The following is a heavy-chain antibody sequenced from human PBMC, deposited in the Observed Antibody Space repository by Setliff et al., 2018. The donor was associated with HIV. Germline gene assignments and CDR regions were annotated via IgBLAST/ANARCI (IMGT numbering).Heavy chain of an antibody. Sequence: ASVKVSCKASGYTFTGYYLHLVRQAPGQGLEWMGWINPNGGGTKYAQKFQGRVTLTRDTSINTVYMELSSLRSDDAAVYYCARQDIPTGYYLFDYWGQGTQVTVSS. CDR1: GYTFTGYY. V-gene: IGHV1-2*02. CDR3: ARQDIPTGYYLFDY. D-gene: IGHD3-9*01. J-gene: IGHJ4*02. CDR2: INPNGGGT.